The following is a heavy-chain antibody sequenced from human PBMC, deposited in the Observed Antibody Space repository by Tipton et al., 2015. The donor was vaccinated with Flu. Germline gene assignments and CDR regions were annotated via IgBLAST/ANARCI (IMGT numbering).Heavy chain of an antibody. CDR2: IYHSGST. CDR1: GYSISSGYY. J-gene: IGHJ4*02. CDR3: ARVRVGVAAAGHFDY. D-gene: IGHD6-13*01. Sequence: TLSLTCIVSGYSISSGYYWGWIRQPPGKGLEWIGSIYHSGSTYYNPSLKSRVTISVDTSKNQFSLKLSSVTAADTAVYYCARVRVGVAAAGHFDYWGQGTLVTVSS. V-gene: IGHV4-38-2*02.